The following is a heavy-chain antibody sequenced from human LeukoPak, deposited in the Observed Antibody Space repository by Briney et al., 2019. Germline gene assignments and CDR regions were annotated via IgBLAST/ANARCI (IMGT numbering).Heavy chain of an antibody. CDR1: GFTFSSYS. CDR2: ICSSSSYI. Sequence: GGSLRLSCAASGFTFSSYSMNWVRQAPGKGLEWVSSICSSSSYIYYADSVKGRFTISRDNAKNSLYLQMNSLRAEDTAVYYCARDQRLPVTDAFDIWGQGTMVTVSS. J-gene: IGHJ3*02. CDR3: ARDQRLPVTDAFDI. V-gene: IGHV3-21*01. D-gene: IGHD6-25*01.